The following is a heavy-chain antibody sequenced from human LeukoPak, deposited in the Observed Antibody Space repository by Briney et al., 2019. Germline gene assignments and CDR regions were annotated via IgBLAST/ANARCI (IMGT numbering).Heavy chain of an antibody. CDR2: TYYRSKWYN. CDR3: ARVYGSGSYYNGYYYYYMDV. V-gene: IGHV6-1*01. D-gene: IGHD3-10*01. Sequence: SQTLSLTCAISGDSVSSNSAAWNWIRQSPSRGLEWLGRTYYRSKWYNDYAVSVKSRITINPDTSKNQFSLKLSSVTAADTAVYYCARVYGSGSYYNGYYYYYMDVWGKGTTVTISS. CDR1: GDSVSSNSAA. J-gene: IGHJ6*03.